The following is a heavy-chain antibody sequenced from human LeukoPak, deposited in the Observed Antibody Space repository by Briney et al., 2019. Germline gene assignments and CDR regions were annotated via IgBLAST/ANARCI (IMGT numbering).Heavy chain of an antibody. J-gene: IGHJ4*02. Sequence: GGSLRLSCAASEFTFSSYGMHWVRQAPGKGLEWVAVIWYDGSNKYYADSVKGRFTISRDNSKNTLYLQMNSLRAEDTAVYYCAKNEHPHNSGWSFDYWGQGTLVTVSS. V-gene: IGHV3-33*06. CDR2: IWYDGSNK. CDR1: EFTFSSYG. CDR3: AKNEHPHNSGWSFDY. D-gene: IGHD6-19*01.